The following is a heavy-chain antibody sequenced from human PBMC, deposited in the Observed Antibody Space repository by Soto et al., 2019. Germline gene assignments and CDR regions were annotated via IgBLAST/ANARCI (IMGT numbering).Heavy chain of an antibody. CDR2: IKQDGSEK. Sequence: GGSLRLSCAASGFTFSSYWMSWVRQAPGKGLEWVANIKQDGSEKYYVDSVKGRFTISRDNAKNSLYLQMNSLRAEDTAVNYCSRDPREASNDGDAFDIWGQGTMVTVSS. D-gene: IGHD1-1*01. CDR1: GFTFSSYW. CDR3: SRDPREASNDGDAFDI. V-gene: IGHV3-7*01. J-gene: IGHJ3*02.